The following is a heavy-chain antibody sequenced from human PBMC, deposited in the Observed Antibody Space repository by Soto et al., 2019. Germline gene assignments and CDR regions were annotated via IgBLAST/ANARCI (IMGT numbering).Heavy chain of an antibody. CDR3: PSALTLNTNDH. CDR1: GFTFSDYY. D-gene: IGHD3-16*01. V-gene: IGHV3-11*06. J-gene: IGHJ5*02. Sequence: GGSLRLSCAVSGFTFSDYYMSWIRQGPGKGLEWVAYISGGGTYTNYADSLKGRFTISRDNAKTSLYLQMNSLRAEDTAVYYFPSALTLNTNDHWGQGTLVTVSS. CDR2: ISGGGTYT.